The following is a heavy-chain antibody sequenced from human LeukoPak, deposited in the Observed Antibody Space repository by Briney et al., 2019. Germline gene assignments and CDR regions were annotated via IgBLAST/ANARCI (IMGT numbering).Heavy chain of an antibody. J-gene: IGHJ4*02. Sequence: GASLRLSCAVSGFNLNSYAMHWVRQAAGKGLEWVVVIRDDEANSFYADSVQGRFTISRDTSKKLLYLQMNSLSVEDTAFYYCAKEYTPSSPLGELDSWGQGTLVTVSS. CDR3: AKEYTPSSPLGELDS. V-gene: IGHV3-30*02. CDR2: IRDDEANS. CDR1: GFNLNSYA. D-gene: IGHD6-6*01.